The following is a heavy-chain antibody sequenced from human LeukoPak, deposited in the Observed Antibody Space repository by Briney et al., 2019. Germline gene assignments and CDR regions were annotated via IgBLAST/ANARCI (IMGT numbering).Heavy chain of an antibody. CDR1: GFTFSNSE. Sequence: GGSLRLSCAASGFTFSNSEMNWVRQAPGKGLEWVSYISNSGRTIYYADSVKGRFTISRDNAKNSLYLQVNSLRAEDTAVYYCARGSLAIFDWGQGTLVTVSS. CDR2: ISNSGRTI. V-gene: IGHV3-48*03. CDR3: ARGSLAIFD. D-gene: IGHD3-9*01. J-gene: IGHJ4*02.